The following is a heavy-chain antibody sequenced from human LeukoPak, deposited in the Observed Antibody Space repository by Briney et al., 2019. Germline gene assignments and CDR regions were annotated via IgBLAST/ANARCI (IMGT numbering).Heavy chain of an antibody. CDR3: ARPRGGSRGTMVRGVIHPFDY. Sequence: SETLSLTCAVYGGSFSGYYWSWIRQPPGKGLEWIGEINHSGSTNYNPSLKSRVTISVDTSKSQFSLKLSSVTAADTAVYYCARPRGGSRGTMVRGVIHPFDYWGQGTLVTVSS. V-gene: IGHV4-34*01. J-gene: IGHJ4*02. CDR2: INHSGST. D-gene: IGHD3-10*01. CDR1: GGSFSGYY.